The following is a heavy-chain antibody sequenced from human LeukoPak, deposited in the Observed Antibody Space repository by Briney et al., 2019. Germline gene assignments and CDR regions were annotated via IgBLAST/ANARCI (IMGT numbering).Heavy chain of an antibody. Sequence: GASVKVSCKASGYTFTSYYMHWVRQAPGQELEWMGIINPSGGSTSYAQKFRGRVTMTRDMSTSTVYMELSSLRSEDTAVYYCARDVPVSYYDSSGYLGYWGQGTLVTVSS. CDR3: ARDVPVSYYDSSGYLGY. CDR2: INPSGGST. D-gene: IGHD3-22*01. CDR1: GYTFTSYY. J-gene: IGHJ4*02. V-gene: IGHV1-46*01.